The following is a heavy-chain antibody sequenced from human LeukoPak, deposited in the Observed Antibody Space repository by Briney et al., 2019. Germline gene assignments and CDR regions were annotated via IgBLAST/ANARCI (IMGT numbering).Heavy chain of an antibody. J-gene: IGHJ4*02. CDR2: ISGNGGDI. CDR1: GFNFGGHY. Sequence: PGGSLRLSCAASGFNFGGHYMSWVRQAPGKGPEWISYISGNGGDIAYADSVKGRFTISRDNAKNSLYLQMNSLRAEDTAVYYCARDLGYCSSTSCYPPLGYWGQGTLVTVSS. CDR3: ARDLGYCSSTSCYPPLGY. V-gene: IGHV3-11*04. D-gene: IGHD2-2*01.